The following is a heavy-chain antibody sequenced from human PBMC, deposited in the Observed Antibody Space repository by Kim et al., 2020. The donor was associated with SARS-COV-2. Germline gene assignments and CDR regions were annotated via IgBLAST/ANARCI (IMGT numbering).Heavy chain of an antibody. J-gene: IGHJ4*02. D-gene: IGHD2-15*01. CDR3: ARDATQYCSSGSCHSTEL. CDR2: ISGHNGDR. CDR1: GYTFAHYG. V-gene: IGHV1-18*01. Sequence: ASVKVSCKASGYTFAHYGIIWVRQAPGQGLEWMGWISGHNGDRKYSQKFQARVTMTTDTSTSTAYMELRSLRSDDTAVYFCARDATQYCSSGSCHSTELWGQGTLVTVSS.